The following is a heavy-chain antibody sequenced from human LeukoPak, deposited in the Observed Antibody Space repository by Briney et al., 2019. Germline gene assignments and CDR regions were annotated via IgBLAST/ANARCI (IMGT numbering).Heavy chain of an antibody. CDR3: ARHAYYYDSSGYYPDY. V-gene: IGHV5-51*01. CDR2: IYPGDSDT. D-gene: IGHD3-22*01. CDR1: GYSSTSYW. Sequence: GESLKISCKGSGYSSTSYWIGWVRQMPGKGLEWMGIIYPGDSDTRYSPSFQGQVTISADKSISTAYLQWSSLKASDTAMYYCARHAYYYDSSGYYPDYWGQGTLVTVSS. J-gene: IGHJ4*02.